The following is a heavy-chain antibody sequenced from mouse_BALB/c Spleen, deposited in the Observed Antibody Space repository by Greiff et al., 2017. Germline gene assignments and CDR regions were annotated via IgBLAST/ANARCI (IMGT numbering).Heavy chain of an antibody. Sequence: EVKLMESGGGLVQPGGSRKLSCAASGFTFSSYGMSWVRQTPDKRLEWVATISSGGSYTYYPDSVKGRFTISRDNAKNTLYLQMSSLKSEDTAMYYCARQGSTMITIDYWGQGTTLTVSS. V-gene: IGHV5-6*03. D-gene: IGHD2-4*01. J-gene: IGHJ2*01. CDR3: ARQGSTMITIDY. CDR1: GFTFSSYG. CDR2: ISSGGSYT.